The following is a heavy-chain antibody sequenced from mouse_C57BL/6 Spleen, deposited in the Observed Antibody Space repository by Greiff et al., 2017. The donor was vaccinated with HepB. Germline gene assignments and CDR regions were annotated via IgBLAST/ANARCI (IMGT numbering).Heavy chain of an antibody. V-gene: IGHV7-3*01. CDR2: IRNKANGYTT. CDR1: GFTFTDYY. D-gene: IGHD1-1*01. CDR3: ARYRAGVANWYFDV. J-gene: IGHJ1*03. Sequence: EVKLVESGGGLVQPGGSLSLSCAASGFTFTDYYMSWVRQPPGKALEWLGFIRNKANGYTTEYSASVKGRFTISRDNSQSILYLQMNALRAEDSATYYCARYRAGVANWYFDVWGTGTTVTVSS.